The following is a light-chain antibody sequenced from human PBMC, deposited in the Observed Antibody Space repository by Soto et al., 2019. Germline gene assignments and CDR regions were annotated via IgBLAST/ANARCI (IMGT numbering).Light chain of an antibody. V-gene: IGKV3-20*01. J-gene: IGKJ1*01. CDR1: QSVSSSY. CDR2: GAS. CDR3: QQYGSSPQT. Sequence: RTLSLPPVERAPLSFRASQSVSSSYLAWYQQKPGQAPRLLIYGASSRATGIPDRFSGSGSGTDFTLTISRLEPEDFAVYYCQQYGSSPQTFGQGSKVDIK.